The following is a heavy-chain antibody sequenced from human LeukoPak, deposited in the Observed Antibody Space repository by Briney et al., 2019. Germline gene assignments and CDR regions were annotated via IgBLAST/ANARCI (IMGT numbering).Heavy chain of an antibody. Sequence: PSETLSLTCTVSGGSISSGGYYWSWIRQHPGKGLEWSGYIYYSGSTYYNPSLKSRVTISVDTAKNRVSLQLSSVTAADTAVYYCTREHRHSYYYDSSGHDAFCIWGQGTIVTVSS. J-gene: IGHJ3*02. CDR2: IYYSGST. CDR3: TREHRHSYYYDSSGHDAFCI. D-gene: IGHD3-22*01. V-gene: IGHV4-31*03. CDR1: GGSISSGGYY.